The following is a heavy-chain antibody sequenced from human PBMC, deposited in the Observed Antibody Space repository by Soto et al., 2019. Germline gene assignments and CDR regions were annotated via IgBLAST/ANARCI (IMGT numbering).Heavy chain of an antibody. V-gene: IGHV1-46*01. CDR3: ARNIVATNFDY. J-gene: IGHJ4*02. D-gene: IGHD5-12*01. CDR2: INPSGGST. CDR1: GYTFTSYY. Sequence: ASVKVSCKASGYTFTSYYMHWVRQAPGQGLEWMGIINPSGGSTSYAQKSQGRVTMTRDTSTSTVYMELSSLRSEDTAVYYCARNIVATNFDYWGQGTLVTVSS.